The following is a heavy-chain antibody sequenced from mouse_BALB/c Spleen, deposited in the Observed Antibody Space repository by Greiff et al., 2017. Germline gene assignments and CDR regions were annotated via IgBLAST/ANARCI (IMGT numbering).Heavy chain of an antibody. CDR2: ISSGGST. V-gene: IGHV5-6-5*01. Sequence: EVKLMESGGGLVKPGGSLKLSCAASGFTFSSYAMSWVRQTPEKRLEWVASISSGGSTYYPDSVKGRFTISRDNARNILYLQMSSLRSEDTAMYYCARGRYYYGSDYWGQGTTLTVSS. D-gene: IGHD1-1*01. CDR3: ARGRYYYGSDY. J-gene: IGHJ2*01. CDR1: GFTFSSYA.